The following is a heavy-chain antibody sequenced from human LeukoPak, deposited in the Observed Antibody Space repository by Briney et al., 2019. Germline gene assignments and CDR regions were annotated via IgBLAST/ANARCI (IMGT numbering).Heavy chain of an antibody. CDR2: FYYTSGST. J-gene: IGHJ4*02. CDR1: GGSISSSTYY. V-gene: IGHV4-39*07. Sequence: SETLSLTCSVSGGSISSSTYYWGWLRQPPGKGLEWIGNFYYTSGSTHYNPSLKSRVTISVDTSKNQFSLKLSSVTAADTAVYYCARGRYSGSYSDWGQGTLVTVSS. D-gene: IGHD1-26*01. CDR3: ARGRYSGSYSD.